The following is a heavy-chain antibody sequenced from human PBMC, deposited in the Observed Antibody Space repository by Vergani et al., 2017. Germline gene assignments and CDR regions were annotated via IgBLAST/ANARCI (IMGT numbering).Heavy chain of an antibody. Sequence: EVVLVQSGPEMRKPGASLTISCKGSEYSFGNYWIGWVRQMPGKGLEWMGIIYPADSDTRYSPSFQGQVTISADKSISTAFLQWDSLKASDTALYYCARHTTYTDSWGQGTLVTVSS. CDR1: EYSFGNYW. V-gene: IGHV5-51*01. D-gene: IGHD1-1*01. CDR3: ARHTTYTDS. J-gene: IGHJ4*02. CDR2: IYPADSDT.